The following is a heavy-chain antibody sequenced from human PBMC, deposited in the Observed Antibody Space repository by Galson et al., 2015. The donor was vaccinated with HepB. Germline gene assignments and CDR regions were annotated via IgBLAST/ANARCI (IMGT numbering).Heavy chain of an antibody. CDR3: AREIYHPIRAFDY. CDR2: IKQDGSEK. D-gene: IGHD1-14*01. CDR1: GFTFSSYW. J-gene: IGHJ4*02. Sequence: SLRLSCAASGFTFSSYWMSWVRQAPGKGLEWVANIKQDGSEKYYVDSVKGRFTISRDNAKNSLYLQMNSLRAEDTAVYYCAREIYHPIRAFDYWGQGTLVTVSS. V-gene: IGHV3-7*03.